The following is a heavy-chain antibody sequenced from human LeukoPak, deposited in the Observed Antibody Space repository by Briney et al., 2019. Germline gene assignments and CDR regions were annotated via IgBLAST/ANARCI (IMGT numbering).Heavy chain of an antibody. CDR3: AKGENWLSNSLYHYYGMDV. J-gene: IGHJ6*02. V-gene: IGHV3-9*01. CDR1: GFSFDDYA. Sequence: GGSLRLSCAASGFSFDDYAMHWVRQATGKGLEWVSGISWNSGSIGYADSVKGRFTISRDNAKNSLYLQMNSLRAEDTALYYCAKGENWLSNSLYHYYGMDVWGQGTTVTVSS. CDR2: ISWNSGSI. D-gene: IGHD3-9*01.